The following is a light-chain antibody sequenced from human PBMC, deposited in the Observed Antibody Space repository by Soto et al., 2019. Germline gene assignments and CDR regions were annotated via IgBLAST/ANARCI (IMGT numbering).Light chain of an antibody. CDR2: AAS. CDR3: LQDYNYPLT. J-gene: IGKJ4*01. CDR1: QGIRND. V-gene: IGKV1-6*01. Sequence: AVQMTQSLSSLSASVGDRVTITCRASQGIRNDLGWYQQKPGKAPKLLIYAASSLQSGVPSRFTGSGSGTDFTLTISSLQPEDFATYYCLQDYNYPLTFGGGTKVEVK.